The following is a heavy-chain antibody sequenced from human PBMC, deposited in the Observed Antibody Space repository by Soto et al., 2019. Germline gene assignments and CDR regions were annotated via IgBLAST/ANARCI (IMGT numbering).Heavy chain of an antibody. D-gene: IGHD7-27*01. Sequence: SETLSLTCAVYGGSFSGYYWSWIRQPPGKGLEWIGEINHSGSTNYNPSLKSRVTISVDTSKNQFSLKLSSVTAADTAVYYCASNSNWGSDYWGQGTLVTVSS. V-gene: IGHV4-34*01. CDR3: ASNSNWGSDY. CDR1: GGSFSGYY. J-gene: IGHJ4*02. CDR2: INHSGST.